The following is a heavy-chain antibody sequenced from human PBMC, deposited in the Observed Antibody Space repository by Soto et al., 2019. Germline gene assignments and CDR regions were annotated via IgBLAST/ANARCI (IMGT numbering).Heavy chain of an antibody. D-gene: IGHD6-13*01. J-gene: IGHJ6*03. V-gene: IGHV3-48*01. CDR1: GFTFSSYS. Sequence: GGSLRLSCAASGFTFSSYSMNWVRQAPGKGLEWVSYISSSSSTIYYADSVKGRFTISRDNAKNSLYLQMNSLRAEDTAVYYCARVGDYSSWAYYYYYMDVWGKGTTVTVSS. CDR3: ARVGDYSSWAYYYYYMDV. CDR2: ISSSSSTI.